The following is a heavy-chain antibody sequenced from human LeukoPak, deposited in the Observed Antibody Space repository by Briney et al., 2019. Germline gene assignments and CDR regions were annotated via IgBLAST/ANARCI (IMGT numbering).Heavy chain of an antibody. Sequence: GASVKVSCEASGGTFSSYAISWVRQTPGQGLEWMGGIIPIFGTANYAQKFQGRVTITADESTSTAYMELSSLRSEDTAVYYCAIQDGPEYGASHWGQGTLVTVSS. V-gene: IGHV1-69*13. D-gene: IGHD4-17*01. J-gene: IGHJ1*01. CDR2: IIPIFGTA. CDR3: AIQDGPEYGASH. CDR1: GGTFSSYA.